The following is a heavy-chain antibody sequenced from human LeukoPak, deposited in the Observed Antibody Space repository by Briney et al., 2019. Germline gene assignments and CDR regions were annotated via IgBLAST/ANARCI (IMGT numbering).Heavy chain of an antibody. Sequence: SETLSLTCAVYGGSFSGYYSSWIRQPPGKGLEWIGEINHSGSTNYNPSLKSRVTISVDTSKKQFSLKLSSVTAADTAVYYCARGDDFWSGFPFDYWGQGTLVTVSS. CDR2: INHSGST. J-gene: IGHJ4*02. V-gene: IGHV4-34*01. CDR3: ARGDDFWSGFPFDY. CDR1: GGSFSGYY. D-gene: IGHD3-3*01.